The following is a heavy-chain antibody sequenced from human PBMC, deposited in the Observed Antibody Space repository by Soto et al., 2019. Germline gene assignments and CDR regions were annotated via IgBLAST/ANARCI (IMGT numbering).Heavy chain of an antibody. J-gene: IGHJ6*02. CDR2: ITWDGGNI. V-gene: IGHV3-43*01. CDR1: GFNFHDYT. Sequence: GGSLRLSCAASGFNFHDYTIHWVRQSPGKGLEWVSFITWDGGNIYYADSVKGRFTISRDNSKNSLTLEMNSPRSEDSGVYYCAKGRFGGYGMDVWGQGTTVTVS. CDR3: AKGRFGGYGMDV. D-gene: IGHD3-16*01.